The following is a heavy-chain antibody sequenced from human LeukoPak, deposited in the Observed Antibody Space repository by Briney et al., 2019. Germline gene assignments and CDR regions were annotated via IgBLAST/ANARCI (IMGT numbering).Heavy chain of an antibody. J-gene: IGHJ4*02. V-gene: IGHV3-20*04. CDR1: GFNFDDYV. Sequence: GGSLRLSCAASGFNFDDYVMTWVRQAPGKGLEWVSGINWNGGSRGYADSVKGRFTISRDNAKNSLYLQMNSLRAEDTALYYCARDNSIFDYWGQGTLVTVSS. D-gene: IGHD1-1*01. CDR3: ARDNSIFDY. CDR2: INWNGGSR.